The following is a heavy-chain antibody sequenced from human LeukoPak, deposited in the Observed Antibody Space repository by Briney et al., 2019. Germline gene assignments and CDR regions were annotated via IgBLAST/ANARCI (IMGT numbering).Heavy chain of an antibody. CDR1: GGSISSYY. Sequence: SETLSLTCTVSGGSISSYYWSWIRQPPGKGLEWIGYIYYSGSTNYNPSLKSRVTISVDTSKNQFSLKLSSVTAADTAVYYCARYSNGWYYFDYWGQGTLVTVSS. V-gene: IGHV4-59*01. D-gene: IGHD6-19*01. CDR2: IYYSGST. CDR3: ARYSNGWYYFDY. J-gene: IGHJ4*02.